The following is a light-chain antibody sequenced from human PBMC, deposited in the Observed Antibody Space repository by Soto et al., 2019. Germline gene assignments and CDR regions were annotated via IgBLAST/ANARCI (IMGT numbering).Light chain of an antibody. Sequence: DIQMTQSPSTLSGSVGDRVTITCRASQTISSRLAWYRQKPGKAPKLLIYKASTLKSGVPSRFSGSGAGTEFTLTISSLQPDDFETYYCQHYNSYSEAFGQGTKVDIK. J-gene: IGKJ1*01. CDR3: QHYNSYSEA. CDR2: KAS. CDR1: QTISSR. V-gene: IGKV1-5*03.